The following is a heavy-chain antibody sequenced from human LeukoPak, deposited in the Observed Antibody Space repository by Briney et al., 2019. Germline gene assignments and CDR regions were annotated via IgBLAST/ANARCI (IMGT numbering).Heavy chain of an antibody. V-gene: IGHV3-23*01. D-gene: IGHD6-13*01. CDR3: AKDPRRQQLVMGDS. CDR2: ISGSGGST. CDR1: GFTFSSYA. Sequence: GGSLRLSCAASGFTFSSYAMHWVRQAPGKGLEWVSAISGSGGSTYYADSVKGRLTISRDNSKNTLYLQMNSLRAEDTAVYYCAKDPRRQQLVMGDSWGQGTLVTVSS. J-gene: IGHJ4*02.